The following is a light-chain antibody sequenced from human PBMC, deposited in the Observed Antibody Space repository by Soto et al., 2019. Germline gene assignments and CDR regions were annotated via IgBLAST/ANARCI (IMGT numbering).Light chain of an antibody. J-gene: IGKJ2*01. Sequence: EIVLTQSPATLSVSPGETATLSCRASHSIISTYLAWFQLKPGLAPRLLIYGSSNRATGITDRFSGSGSGTDFTLTISRLEPEDFAVYYCQQYGNSYTFGQGTKLEVK. V-gene: IGKV3-20*01. CDR3: QQYGNSYT. CDR2: GSS. CDR1: HSIISTY.